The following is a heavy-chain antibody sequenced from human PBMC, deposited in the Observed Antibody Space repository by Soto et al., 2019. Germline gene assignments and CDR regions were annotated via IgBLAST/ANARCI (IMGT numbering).Heavy chain of an antibody. Sequence: QVQLVQSGAEVKKPGASVKVSCKASGYTFTTYAMHWVRQAPGQRLEWMGWINAGNGNTKYSQKFQGRVTITRDTSASTAYMELSSLRSEDTAVYYCARNGVVTYHFDYWGQGPLVTVSS. CDR1: GYTFTTYA. CDR3: ARNGVVTYHFDY. V-gene: IGHV1-3*01. CDR2: INAGNGNT. D-gene: IGHD2-15*01. J-gene: IGHJ4*02.